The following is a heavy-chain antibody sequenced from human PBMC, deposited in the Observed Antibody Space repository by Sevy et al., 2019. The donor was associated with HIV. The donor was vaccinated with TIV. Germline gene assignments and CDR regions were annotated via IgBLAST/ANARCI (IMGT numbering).Heavy chain of an antibody. CDR3: ARLGRGEILYYFDY. D-gene: IGHD3-10*01. J-gene: IGHJ4*02. CDR2: IYYSGST. V-gene: IGHV4-39*02. Sequence: SETLSLTCTVSGGSISSSSYYWGWIRQPPGKGLAWIGNIYYSGSTYYNPSLKSRVTISVDTSKNHFSLKLSSVTAADTAVYYCARLGRGEILYYFDYWGQGTLVTVSS. CDR1: GGSISSSSYY.